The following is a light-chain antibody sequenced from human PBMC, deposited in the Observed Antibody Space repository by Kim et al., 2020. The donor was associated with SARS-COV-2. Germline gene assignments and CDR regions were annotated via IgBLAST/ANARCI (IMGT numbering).Light chain of an antibody. Sequence: QSVLTQPPSVSGAPGQRVTLSCTGSSSNIGACYDEYWYQQLAGRAPKLLISGNNTRPSGLPGRFSSSKAGTSASLAITGLHADDEADYYCQSYDSSLNAYVFGTGTKVTVL. V-gene: IGLV1-40*01. CDR2: GNN. CDR3: QSYDSSLNAYV. J-gene: IGLJ1*01. CDR1: SSNIGACYD.